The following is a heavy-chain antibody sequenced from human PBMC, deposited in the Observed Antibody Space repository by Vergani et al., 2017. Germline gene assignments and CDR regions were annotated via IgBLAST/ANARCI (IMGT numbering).Heavy chain of an antibody. CDR1: GGSISSGGYY. CDR2: INHSGST. Sequence: QVQLQESGPGLVKPSQTLSLTCTVSGGSISSGGYYWSWIRQPPGKGLEWIGEINHSGSTNYNPSLKSRVTISVDTSKNQFSLKLSSVTAADTAVYYCARGRPYILFLWGQGTLVTVSS. D-gene: IGHD1-14*01. V-gene: IGHV4-31*03. CDR3: ARGRPYILFL. J-gene: IGHJ4*02.